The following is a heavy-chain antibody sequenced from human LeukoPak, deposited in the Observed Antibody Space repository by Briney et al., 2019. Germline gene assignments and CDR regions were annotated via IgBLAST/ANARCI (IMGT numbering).Heavy chain of an antibody. CDR1: GYTFTSYY. CDR2: INPSGGST. D-gene: IGHD4-23*01. Sequence: GASVKVSCKASGYTFTSYYMHWVRQAPGRGLEWMGIINPSGGSTSYARKFQGRVTMTRDMSTSADYMELSSLRSEDTAVYYCARDNSVEDTAWWFDPWGQGTLVTVSS. J-gene: IGHJ5*02. CDR3: ARDNSVEDTAWWFDP. V-gene: IGHV1-46*01.